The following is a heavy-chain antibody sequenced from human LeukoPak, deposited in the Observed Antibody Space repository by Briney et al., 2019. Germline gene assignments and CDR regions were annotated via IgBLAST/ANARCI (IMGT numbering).Heavy chain of an antibody. CDR3: ARDPTEISRSYYYDSSSLGGFDI. V-gene: IGHV1-2*02. CDR2: INPNSGGT. J-gene: IGHJ3*02. CDR1: GYTFTGYY. D-gene: IGHD3-22*01. Sequence: ASVKVSCKPSGYTFTGYYIHWVRQAPGQGLEWMGWINPNSGGTSCAQKFQGRVTMTRDTSISTAYMELSRLRSDDTAVYYCARDPTEISRSYYYDSSSLGGFDIWGQGTMVTVSS.